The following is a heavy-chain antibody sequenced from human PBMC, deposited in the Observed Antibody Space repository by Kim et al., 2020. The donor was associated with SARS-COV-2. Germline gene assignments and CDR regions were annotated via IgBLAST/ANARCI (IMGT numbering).Heavy chain of an antibody. J-gene: IGHJ4*02. Sequence: SETLSLTCTVSGGSISSGGYYWSWIRQHPGKGLEWIGYIYYSGSTYYNPSLKSRVTISVDTSKNQLSLKLSSVTAADTAIYYCASAPVNLFGELLSYFDYWGQGTLVTVSS. CDR3: ASAPVNLFGELLSYFDY. CDR2: IYYSGST. D-gene: IGHD3-10*01. V-gene: IGHV4-31*03. CDR1: GGSISSGGYY.